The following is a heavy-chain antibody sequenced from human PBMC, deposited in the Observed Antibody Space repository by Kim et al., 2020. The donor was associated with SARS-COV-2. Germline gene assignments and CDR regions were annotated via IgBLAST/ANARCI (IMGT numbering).Heavy chain of an antibody. CDR1: GFPFSDYW. V-gene: IGHV3-7*03. D-gene: IGHD1-26*01. Sequence: GGSLRLSCAASGFPFSDYWMNWVRQAPGKGLEWVANINRDGSGQRYVDSVRGRFSISRDNAKKSLYLQMDSLRVEDTAVYYCLAWSGSCLWGQGTLVTVSS. CDR3: LAWSGSCL. J-gene: IGHJ4*02. CDR2: INRDGSGQ.